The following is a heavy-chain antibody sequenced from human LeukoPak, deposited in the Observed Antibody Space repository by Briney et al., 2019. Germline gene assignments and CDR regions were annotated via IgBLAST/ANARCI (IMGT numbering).Heavy chain of an antibody. CDR3: ARRVVTLSSWFDP. D-gene: IGHD4-23*01. Sequence: PSETLSLTCAVSGGSINSYYWSWIRQPPGKGLEWIGYIYYSGSTNYNPSLKSRVTISVDTSKNQFSLKLSSVTAADTAVYYCARRVVTLSSWFDPWGQGTLVTVSS. CDR1: GGSINSYY. CDR2: IYYSGST. V-gene: IGHV4-59*08. J-gene: IGHJ5*02.